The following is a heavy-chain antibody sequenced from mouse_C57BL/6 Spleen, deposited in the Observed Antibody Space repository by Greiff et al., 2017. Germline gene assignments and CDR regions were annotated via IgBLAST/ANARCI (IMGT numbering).Heavy chain of an antibody. Sequence: EVQLVESGGGLVQPKGSLKLSCAASGFTFNTYALHWVRQAPGTGLECVARLRSKRSNYATYYADSVKDCFNISRDDSQSMLYLQMNNLKTEDTARYYCVREGGNCPYFDDWGQGTTLTVSS. V-gene: IGHV10-3*01. CDR3: VREGGNCPYFDD. CDR1: GFTFNTYA. D-gene: IGHD2-1*01. CDR2: LRSKRSNYAT. J-gene: IGHJ2*01.